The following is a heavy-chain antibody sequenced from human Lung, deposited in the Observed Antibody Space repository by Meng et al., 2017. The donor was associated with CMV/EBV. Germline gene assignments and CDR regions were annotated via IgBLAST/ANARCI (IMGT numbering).Heavy chain of an antibody. D-gene: IGHD6-19*01. V-gene: IGHV3-23*01. J-gene: IGHJ4*02. CDR3: ARGITVAPPSD. Sequence: GGSLRLXCAASGFTFSSYAMSWVRQAPGKGLEWVSAISGSGGSTYYADSVKGRFTISRDNSKNTLYLQMNSLRAEDTAVYHCARGITVAPPSDWGQGTLVTVSS. CDR2: ISGSGGST. CDR1: GFTFSSYA.